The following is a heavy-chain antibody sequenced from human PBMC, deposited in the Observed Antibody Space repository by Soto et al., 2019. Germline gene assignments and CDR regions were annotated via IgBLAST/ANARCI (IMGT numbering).Heavy chain of an antibody. D-gene: IGHD2-21*02. CDR1: GFTFSSYA. V-gene: IGHV3-30-3*01. J-gene: IGHJ4*02. CDR3: ARESPLHVVTPFFEY. Sequence: QVQLVESGGGVVQPGRSLRLSCAASGFTFSSYAMHWVRQAPGKGLEWVAVISYDGSNKYYADSVKGRFTISRDNSKNTLYLQMNSLRAEDTAVYYCARESPLHVVTPFFEYWGQGTLVTVSS. CDR2: ISYDGSNK.